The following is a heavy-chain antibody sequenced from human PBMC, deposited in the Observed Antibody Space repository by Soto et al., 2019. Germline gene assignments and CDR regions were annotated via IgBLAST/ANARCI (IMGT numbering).Heavy chain of an antibody. D-gene: IGHD3-3*01. Sequence: SETLSLTCTVSGGSISSYYWSWIRQPPGKGLEWIGYIYYSGSTNYNPSLKSRVTISVDTSKNQFSLKLSSVTAADTAVYYCARARGWGDFWSGRTPYYYYGMDVWGQGTTVTVSS. J-gene: IGHJ6*02. CDR3: ARARGWGDFWSGRTPYYYYGMDV. CDR1: GGSISSYY. CDR2: IYYSGST. V-gene: IGHV4-59*12.